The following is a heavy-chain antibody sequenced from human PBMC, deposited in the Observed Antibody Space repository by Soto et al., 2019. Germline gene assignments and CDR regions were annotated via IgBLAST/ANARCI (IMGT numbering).Heavy chain of an antibody. J-gene: IGHJ6*02. CDR1: GFTFTSSA. CDR3: AAAAVAGIYYYYGMDV. Sequence: GASVKVSCKASGFTFTSSAVQWVRQARGQRLEWIGWIVVGSGNTNYAQKFQERVTITRDMSTSTAYMELSSLRSEDTAVYYCAAAAVAGIYYYYGMDVWGQGTTVTV. D-gene: IGHD6-19*01. CDR2: IVVGSGNT. V-gene: IGHV1-58*01.